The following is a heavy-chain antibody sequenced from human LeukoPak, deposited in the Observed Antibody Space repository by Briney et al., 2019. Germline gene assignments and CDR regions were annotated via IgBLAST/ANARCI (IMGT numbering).Heavy chain of an antibody. CDR2: IYYSGST. J-gene: IGHJ4*02. CDR1: GGSISSSSYS. D-gene: IGHD3-16*01. V-gene: IGHV4-39*01. Sequence: PSETLSLTCTVSGGSISSSSYSWGWIRQPPGKGLEWIGSIYYSGSTYYNPSLKSRVTISVDTSKNQFSLKLSSVTAADTAVYYCARHGGSVRGFVDYWGQGTLVTVSS. CDR3: ARHGGSVRGFVDY.